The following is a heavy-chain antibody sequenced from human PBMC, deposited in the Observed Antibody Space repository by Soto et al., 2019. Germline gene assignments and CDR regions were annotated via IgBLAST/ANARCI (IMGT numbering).Heavy chain of an antibody. CDR3: AKDEKDNYFDY. CDR2: ISYDGSNK. V-gene: IGHV3-30*18. D-gene: IGHD2-15*01. CDR1: GFTFSSYG. Sequence: GGSLRLSCAASGFTFSSYGMHWVRQAPGKGLEWVAVISYDGSNKYYADSVKGRFTISRDNSKNTLYLQMNSLRAEDTAVYYCAKDEKDNYFDYWGQGTLVTVSS. J-gene: IGHJ4*02.